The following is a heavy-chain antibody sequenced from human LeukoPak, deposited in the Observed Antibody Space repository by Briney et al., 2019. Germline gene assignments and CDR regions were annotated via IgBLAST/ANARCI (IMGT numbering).Heavy chain of an antibody. CDR3: AKEGVGATRRHFDY. Sequence: GGSLRLSCAASGFTFSSYAMHWVRQAPGKGLEWVAVISYDGSNKYYAAHVKGRFSNSRDNSKNTLYLKMNRLRAEETAVYYCAKEGVGATRRHFDYWGQGTLVTVSS. J-gene: IGHJ4*02. CDR1: GFTFSSYA. CDR2: ISYDGSNK. V-gene: IGHV3-30-3*01. D-gene: IGHD1-26*01.